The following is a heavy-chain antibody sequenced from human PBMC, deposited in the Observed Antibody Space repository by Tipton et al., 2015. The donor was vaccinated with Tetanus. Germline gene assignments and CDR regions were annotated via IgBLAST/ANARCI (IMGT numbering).Heavy chain of an antibody. J-gene: IGHJ6*02. CDR3: ARRSLTNYGLDV. D-gene: IGHD1-1*01. CDR2: IWYDGSNK. V-gene: IGHV3-33*01. CDR1: GFTFRSYG. Sequence: SLRLSCAASGFTFRSYGMHWVRQAPGKGLEWVALIWYDGSNKNYADSVKGRFTISRDHAKNTVYLQMNSLRAEDTAVYFCARRSLTNYGLDVWGQGTPVTVSS.